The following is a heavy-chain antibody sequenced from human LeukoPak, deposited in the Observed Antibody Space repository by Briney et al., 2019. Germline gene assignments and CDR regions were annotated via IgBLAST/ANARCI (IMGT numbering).Heavy chain of an antibody. V-gene: IGHV3-23*01. D-gene: IGHD5-18*01. CDR3: VRRYSYFDY. CDR1: GFTFSSYA. CDR2: ISGSGGST. Sequence: GGSLRLSCAASGFTFSSYAMSWVRQAPGKGLEWVSGISGSGGSTYYADSVKGRFTISRDNSKTTLYLQMNSLRAEDTAVYYCVRRYSYFDYWGQGTLITVSS. J-gene: IGHJ4*02.